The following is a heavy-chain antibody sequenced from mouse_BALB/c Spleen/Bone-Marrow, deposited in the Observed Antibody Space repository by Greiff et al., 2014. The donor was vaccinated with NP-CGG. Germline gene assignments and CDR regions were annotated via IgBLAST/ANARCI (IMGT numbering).Heavy chain of an antibody. D-gene: IGHD2-4*01. CDR1: GYAFTSYN. J-gene: IGHJ2*01. V-gene: IGHV1S135*01. Sequence: VQLKDSGPELVKPGASVKVSCEASGYAFTSYNMYWVKQSHGKSLEWIGYIDPYNGGTYYNQKFKGKATLTVDKSSSTAYMHHNSLTSEDSALYYCARYFDYDYFDYWGQGTTLTVSS. CDR3: ARYFDYDYFDY. CDR2: IDPYNGGT.